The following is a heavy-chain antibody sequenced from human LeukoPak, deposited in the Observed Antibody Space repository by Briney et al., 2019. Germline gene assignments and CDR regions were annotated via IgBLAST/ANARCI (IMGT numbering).Heavy chain of an antibody. CDR2: INRSGST. D-gene: IGHD6-19*01. J-gene: IGHJ4*02. V-gene: IGHV4-34*01. CDR1: GGSFSGYY. CDR3: ARGKQWLTRFDY. Sequence: SETLSLTCAVYGGSFSGYYWSWIRQPPGKGLERIGEINRSGSTNYNPSLKSRVTISVDTSKNQFSLKLSSVTAADTAVYYCARGKQWLTRFDYWGQGTLVTVSS.